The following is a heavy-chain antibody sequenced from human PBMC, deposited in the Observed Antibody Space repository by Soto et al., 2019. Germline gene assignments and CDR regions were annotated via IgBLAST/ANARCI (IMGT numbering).Heavy chain of an antibody. Sequence: GGSLRLSCAASGFTFSSYGMHWVRQAPGKGLEWVAVIWYGGSNKYYADSVKGRFTISRDNSKNTLYLQMNSLRAEDTAVYYCAAAERLQFAYWGQGTLVTVSS. CDR1: GFTFSSYG. J-gene: IGHJ4*02. CDR3: AAAERLQFAY. CDR2: IWYGGSNK. V-gene: IGHV3-33*01. D-gene: IGHD2-15*01.